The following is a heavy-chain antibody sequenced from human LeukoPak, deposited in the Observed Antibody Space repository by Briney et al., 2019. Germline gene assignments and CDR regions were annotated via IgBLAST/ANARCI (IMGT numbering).Heavy chain of an antibody. V-gene: IGHV3-11*06. CDR1: GFTFSHYY. D-gene: IGHD1-14*01. CDR3: AGDRSGGAFDI. Sequence: GGSLRLSCAASGFTFSHYYRRWIRQAPGKGLVWVSYISSSSSYTRYADSVKGRFTISRDNAKNSLYLQMNSLRAEDTAVYYCAGDRSGGAFDIWGQGSMVTVSS. J-gene: IGHJ3*02. CDR2: ISSSSSYT.